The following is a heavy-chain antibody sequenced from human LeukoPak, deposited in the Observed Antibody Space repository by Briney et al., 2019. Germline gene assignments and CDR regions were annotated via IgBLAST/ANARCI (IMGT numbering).Heavy chain of an antibody. D-gene: IGHD1-1*01. CDR3: ARRRYFDP. J-gene: IGHJ5*02. Sequence: SETLSLTCTVSGASISNYYWSWIRQPPGKGLEWIGYIYYTGRTNFNPSLKSRVTMSVDTSKNQLSLKLSSVTAADTAVYYCARRRYFDPWGQGTLVTVSS. V-gene: IGHV4-59*08. CDR2: IYYTGRT. CDR1: GASISNYY.